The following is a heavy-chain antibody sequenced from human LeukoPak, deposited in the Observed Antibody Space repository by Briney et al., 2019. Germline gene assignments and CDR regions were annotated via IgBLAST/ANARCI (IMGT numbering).Heavy chain of an antibody. CDR2: IIPIFGTA. J-gene: IGHJ3*02. Sequence: GASVKVSCKASGGTFSSYAISWVRQAPGQGLEWMGGIIPIFGTANYAQKFQGRVTITADESTSTAYMELSSLRSEDTAVYYCARGLGDGRGDDFWSGPHDAFDIWGQGTMVTVSS. CDR1: GGTFSSYA. V-gene: IGHV1-69*13. D-gene: IGHD3-3*01. CDR3: ARGLGDGRGDDFWSGPHDAFDI.